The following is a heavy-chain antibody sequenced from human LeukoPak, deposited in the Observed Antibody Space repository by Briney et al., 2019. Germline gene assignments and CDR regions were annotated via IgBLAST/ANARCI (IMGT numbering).Heavy chain of an antibody. Sequence: SETLSLTCTVSGGSISSSSYYWSWTRQPAGKGLEWIGRIETSGSTNYNPSLKSRVTMSVDTSKNQFSLKLSSVTAADTAVYYCARNPHYYDSSDGDAFDIWGQGTMVTVSS. J-gene: IGHJ3*02. D-gene: IGHD3-22*01. CDR1: GGSISSSSYY. CDR2: IETSGST. CDR3: ARNPHYYDSSDGDAFDI. V-gene: IGHV4-61*02.